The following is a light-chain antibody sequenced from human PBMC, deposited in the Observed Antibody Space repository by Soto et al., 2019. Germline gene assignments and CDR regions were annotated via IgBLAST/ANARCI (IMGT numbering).Light chain of an antibody. V-gene: IGKV3-20*01. CDR2: GAS. CDR1: QSISSNS. J-gene: IGKJ5*01. CDR3: QHYGSPTRIK. Sequence: TQSAGTRSLARGERTTFTCRAIQSISSNSLAWYQQKPGQAPRLFIYGASSRATGNPDRFVGSRSWTHFTRTISRLEADDLALDYCQHYGSPTRIKIGQGTRVAIK.